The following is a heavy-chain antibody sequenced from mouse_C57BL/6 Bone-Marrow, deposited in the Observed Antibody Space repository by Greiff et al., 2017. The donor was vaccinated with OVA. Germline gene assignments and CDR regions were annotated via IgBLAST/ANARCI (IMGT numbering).Heavy chain of an antibody. V-gene: IGHV2-2*01. CDR1: GFSLTSYG. CDR2: IWSGGST. D-gene: IGHD2-3*01. CDR3: ARDGFWFAY. Sequence: VHLVESGPGLVQPSQSLSITCKVSGFSLTSYGVHWVRQSPGKGLEWLGVIWSGGSTDYNAAFISRLSISKDNSKSQVFFKMNSLQADDTAIYYCARDGFWFAYWGQGTLVTVSA. J-gene: IGHJ3*01.